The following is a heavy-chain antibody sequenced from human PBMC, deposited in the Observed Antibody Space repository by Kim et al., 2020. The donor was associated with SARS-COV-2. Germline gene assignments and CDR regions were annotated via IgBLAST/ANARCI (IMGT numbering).Heavy chain of an antibody. CDR3: ARLPRGYSHGASYSLDV. V-gene: IGHV3-23*01. CDR1: GFSFSNYA. CDR2: IGATGDTT. D-gene: IGHD5-18*01. J-gene: IGHJ6*02. Sequence: GGSLRLSCAASGFSFSNYAMTWVRQAPGKGLQWVSGIGATGDTTDYAESVKGRFTISRDSSKNTLYLQMNSLTGDDTAVYYCARLPRGYSHGASYSLDVWGQGPTVTLSS.